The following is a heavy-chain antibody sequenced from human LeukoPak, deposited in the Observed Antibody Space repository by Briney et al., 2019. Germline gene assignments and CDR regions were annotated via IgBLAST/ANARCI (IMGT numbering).Heavy chain of an antibody. V-gene: IGHV4-59*01. CDR3: ARDLTGETYYFDY. D-gene: IGHD1-1*01. CDR1: GGSTSSYY. J-gene: IGHJ4*02. CDR2: IYYSGTT. Sequence: SETLSLTWTVAGGSTSSYYWSCIRQPPGKGLEWIGYIYYSGTTNYNSSLKSRVAISVDTSKNQFSLKLTSVTAADTAVYYCARDLTGETYYFDYWGQGTLVTVSS.